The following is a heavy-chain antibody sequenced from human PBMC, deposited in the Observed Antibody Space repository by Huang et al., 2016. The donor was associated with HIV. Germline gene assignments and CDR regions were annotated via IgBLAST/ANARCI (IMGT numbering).Heavy chain of an antibody. CDR1: GFTVSTNY. CDR3: AKEGDTGAALGY. D-gene: IGHD2-8*02. J-gene: IGHJ4*02. V-gene: IGHV3-53*01. CDR2: IYSGGTT. Sequence: EVQLVESGGGLIQPGGSLRLSCAASGFTVSTNYMTWVRQAPGKGLGLVSLIYSGGTTDYADSVKGRFTISRDDSENTLYLHMTSLRAGDTAVYYCAKEGDTGAALGYWGQGTLVTVS.